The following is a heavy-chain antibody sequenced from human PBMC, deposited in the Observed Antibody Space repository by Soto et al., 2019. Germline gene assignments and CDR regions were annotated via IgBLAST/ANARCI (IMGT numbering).Heavy chain of an antibody. V-gene: IGHV4-39*01. CDR1: GGSMRSSDYY. Sequence: SETLSLTWTVSGGSMRSSDYYVGCIRHPPGKGLEWIGSIFYSGSTYYNPSLKSRVTISVDTSKNQFSLKLSSVTAADTAVYYCARQYSSGWYSYYYYYGMDVWGQGTTVT. CDR2: IFYSGST. D-gene: IGHD6-19*01. J-gene: IGHJ6*02. CDR3: ARQYSSGWYSYYYYYGMDV.